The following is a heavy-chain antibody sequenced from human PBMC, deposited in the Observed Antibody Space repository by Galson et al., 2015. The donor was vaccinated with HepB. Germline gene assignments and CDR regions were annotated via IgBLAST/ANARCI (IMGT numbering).Heavy chain of an antibody. CDR2: ISGSSTYI. Sequence: SLRLSCAASGFTFSCYTINWVRQAPGKGLEWVSSISGSSTYIYYTDSVWGRFTVSRDNSNDSLFLQMNSLRVEDTAVYYCARDRGRSDYGYDYGMDVWGQGTTVTVSS. CDR3: ARDRGRSDYGYDYGMDV. V-gene: IGHV3-21*01. J-gene: IGHJ6*02. D-gene: IGHD4-17*01. CDR1: GFTFSCYT.